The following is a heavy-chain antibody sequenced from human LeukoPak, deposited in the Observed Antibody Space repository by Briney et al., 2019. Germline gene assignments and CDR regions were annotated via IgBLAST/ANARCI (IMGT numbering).Heavy chain of an antibody. V-gene: IGHV4-34*01. D-gene: IGHD3-10*01. Sequence: PSETLSLTCAVYGGSFSGYYWSWIRQPPGKGLEWIGEINHSGSTNYNPSLKSRVTISLDTSKNQFSVRLSSVTAADTAVYYCARYYYYGPYFDYWGQGALVTVSS. J-gene: IGHJ4*02. CDR1: GGSFSGYY. CDR3: ARYYYYGPYFDY. CDR2: INHSGST.